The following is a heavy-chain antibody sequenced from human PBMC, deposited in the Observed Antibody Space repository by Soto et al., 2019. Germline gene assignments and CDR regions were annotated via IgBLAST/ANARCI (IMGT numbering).Heavy chain of an antibody. Sequence: PGKGLEWVSAISGSGGSTYYADSVKGRFTISRDNSKNTLYLQMNSLRAEDTAVYYCAKCIMTTAPYFDYWGQGTLVTVSS. V-gene: IGHV3-23*01. D-gene: IGHD4-17*01. J-gene: IGHJ4*02. CDR2: ISGSGGST. CDR3: AKCIMTTAPYFDY.